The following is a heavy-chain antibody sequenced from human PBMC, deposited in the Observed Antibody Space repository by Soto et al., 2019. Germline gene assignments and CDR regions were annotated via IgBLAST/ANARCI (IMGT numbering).Heavy chain of an antibody. CDR3: ARVGYSSGWYGVLFDY. CDR2: INSDGSST. D-gene: IGHD6-19*01. J-gene: IGHJ4*02. CDR1: GFTFSSYW. Sequence: PGGSLRLSWAASGFTFSSYWMHWVRQAPGKGLVWVSRINSDGSSTSYADSVKGRFTISRDNAKNTLYLQMNSLRAEDTAVYYCARVGYSSGWYGVLFDYWGQGTLVTVSS. V-gene: IGHV3-74*01.